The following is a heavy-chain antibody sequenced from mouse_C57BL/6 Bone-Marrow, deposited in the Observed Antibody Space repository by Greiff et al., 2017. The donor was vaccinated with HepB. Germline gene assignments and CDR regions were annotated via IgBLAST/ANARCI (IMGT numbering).Heavy chain of an antibody. V-gene: IGHV1-76*01. CDR1: GYTFTDYY. J-gene: IGHJ2*01. CDR3: ARIYYYGSSGGYFDY. Sequence: VKLVESGAELVRPGASVKLSCKASGYTFTDYYINWVKQRPGQGLEWIARIYPGSGNTYYNEKFKGKATLTAEKSSSTAYMQLSSLTSEDSAVYFCARIYYYGSSGGYFDYWGQGTTLTVSS. D-gene: IGHD1-1*01. CDR2: IYPGSGNT.